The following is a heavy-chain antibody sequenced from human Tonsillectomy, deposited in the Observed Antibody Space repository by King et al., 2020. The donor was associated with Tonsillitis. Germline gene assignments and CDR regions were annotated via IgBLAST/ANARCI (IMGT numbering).Heavy chain of an antibody. J-gene: IGHJ6*02. Sequence: QLQESGPGLVKPSETLSLTCTVSGGSISSYYWSWIRQPPGKGLEWIGYIYYSGSTNYNPSLKSRVTISVDTSKNQFSLKLSSVTAADTAVYYCASLRGYSNYYYSYGMDVWGQGTTVTVSS. CDR3: ASLRGYSNYYYSYGMDV. CDR2: IYYSGST. CDR1: GGSISSYY. D-gene: IGHD2-15*01. V-gene: IGHV4-59*01.